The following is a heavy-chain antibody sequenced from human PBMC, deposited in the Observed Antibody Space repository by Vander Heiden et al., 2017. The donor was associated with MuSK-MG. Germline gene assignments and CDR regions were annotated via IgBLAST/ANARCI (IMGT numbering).Heavy chain of an antibody. V-gene: IGHV1-69*01. J-gene: IGHJ6*02. CDR2: IIPIFGTA. CDR1: GGTFSSYA. Sequence: QVQLVQSGAEVKKPGSSVKVSCKASGGTFSSYAISWVRQAPGQGLEWMGGIIPIFGTANYAQKFQGRVTITADESTSTAYMELSSLRSEDTAVYYCARGDMWYSSGWYIQPGMDVWCQGTTVTVSS. CDR3: ARGDMWYSSGWYIQPGMDV. D-gene: IGHD6-19*01.